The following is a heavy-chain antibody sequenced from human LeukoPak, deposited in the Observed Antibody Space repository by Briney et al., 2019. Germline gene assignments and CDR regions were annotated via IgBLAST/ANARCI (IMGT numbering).Heavy chain of an antibody. CDR2: VYYSGTT. CDR3: ARDRGLWFGELLDY. CDR1: GGAISSGGYY. Sequence: SETLSLTCTVSGGAISSGGYYWRWIRQSPEKGLEWIGYVYYSGTTNYHPSLKSRVTISVDTSKNQFSLKLNSVTAADTAVYYCARDRGLWFGELLDYWGPGTLVTVSS. J-gene: IGHJ4*02. D-gene: IGHD3-10*01. V-gene: IGHV4-61*08.